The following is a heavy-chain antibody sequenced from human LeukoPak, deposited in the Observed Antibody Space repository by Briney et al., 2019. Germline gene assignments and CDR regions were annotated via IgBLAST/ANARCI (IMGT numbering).Heavy chain of an antibody. J-gene: IGHJ4*02. Sequence: SETLSLTCTVSGGSISSYYWSWIRQPPGKGLEWIGYIYYSGSTNYNPSLKSRVTISVDTSKNQFSLKLSSVTAADTAVYYCASAPGSSGWLGYDYWGQGTLVTVSS. D-gene: IGHD6-19*01. CDR3: ASAPGSSGWLGYDY. CDR1: GGSISSYY. V-gene: IGHV4-59*01. CDR2: IYYSGST.